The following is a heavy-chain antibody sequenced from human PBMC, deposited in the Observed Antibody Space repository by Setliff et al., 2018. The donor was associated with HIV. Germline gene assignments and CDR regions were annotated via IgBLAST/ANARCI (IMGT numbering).Heavy chain of an antibody. CDR1: GGSFSGYY. V-gene: IGHV4-34*01. CDR3: ARAQIAAPRPYEY. Sequence: NPSETLSLTCAVYGGSFSGYYWTWIRQSPSGLEWIGEINHRGIANSSPSLKSRVTISIDTSKNQFSLRLTSVTAADTALYYCARAQIAAPRPYEYWGQGTLVTVPQ. J-gene: IGHJ4*02. CDR2: INHRGIA. D-gene: IGHD6-6*01.